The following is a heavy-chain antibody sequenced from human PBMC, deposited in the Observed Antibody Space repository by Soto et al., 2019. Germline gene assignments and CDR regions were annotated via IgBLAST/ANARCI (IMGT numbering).Heavy chain of an antibody. D-gene: IGHD3-22*01. V-gene: IGHV1-69*01. CDR1: GGTISSYA. J-gene: IGHJ5*02. Sequence: QVQLVQSGAEVKKPGSSVKVSCKASGGTISSYAVSWVRQAPGQELEWMGGIVPMFGAANYAQKFRGRVTIIADDSTSTVYMELSSLTCEDTAVYYCAREQHAPYHSSGYYFNWFDPWGQGTLVTVSS. CDR3: AREQHAPYHSSGYYFNWFDP. CDR2: IVPMFGAA.